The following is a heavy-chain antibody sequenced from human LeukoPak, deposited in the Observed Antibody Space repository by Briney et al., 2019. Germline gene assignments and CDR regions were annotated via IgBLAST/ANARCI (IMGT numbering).Heavy chain of an antibody. CDR2: IRYDGSNK. V-gene: IGHV3-30*02. J-gene: IGHJ4*02. CDR1: GFTFSSYG. CDR3: AKDGYCSSTSCYYFDY. Sequence: GGSLRLSCAASGFTFSSYGMHWVRQAPGKGLEWVAFIRYDGSNKYYADSVKGRFTISRDNSKNTLYLQMNSLRAEDTAVYYRAKDGYCSSTSCYYFDYWGQGTLVTVSS. D-gene: IGHD2-2*03.